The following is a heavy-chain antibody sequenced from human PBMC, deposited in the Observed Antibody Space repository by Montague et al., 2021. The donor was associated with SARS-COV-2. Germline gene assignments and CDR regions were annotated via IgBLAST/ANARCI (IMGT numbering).Heavy chain of an antibody. J-gene: IGHJ6*02. Sequence: SETLSLTCAVYGGSFSGYYWSWIRQPPGKGLELIGEINHSGSTNSNPSLKRRVTISVDTSKNQFSLTLSSVTAADTAVYDCARGSGCSGGSCYCEWDPYYYGGMDVWGQGTTVTVSS. V-gene: IGHV4-34*01. CDR2: INHSGST. D-gene: IGHD2-15*01. CDR3: ARGSGCSGGSCYCEWDPYYYGGMDV. CDR1: GGSFSGYY.